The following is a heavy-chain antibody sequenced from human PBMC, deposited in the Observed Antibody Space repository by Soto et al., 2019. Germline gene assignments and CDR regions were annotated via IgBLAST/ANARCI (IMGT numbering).Heavy chain of an antibody. D-gene: IGHD3-9*01. J-gene: IGHJ6*02. V-gene: IGHV4-31*03. CDR2: IYFSGGT. Sequence: QVQLQESGPGLVKPSQTLSLTCTVSGGSISSGDYYWNWIRQHPGKGLEWIGHIYFSGGTNYNPSLKSRVTISVDTSKNRFFLRLSSVTAADTAVYYCAANYDILTGYHSPHYGMDVWGQGTTVTVSS. CDR1: GGSISSGDYY. CDR3: AANYDILTGYHSPHYGMDV.